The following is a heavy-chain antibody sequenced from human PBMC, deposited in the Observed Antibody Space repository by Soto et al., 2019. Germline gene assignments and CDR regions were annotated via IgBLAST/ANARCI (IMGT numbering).Heavy chain of an antibody. CDR1: GGSFSGYY. V-gene: IGHV4-34*01. CDR2: INHSGST. D-gene: IGHD3-10*01. Sequence: QVQLQQWGAGLLKPSETLSLTCAVYGGSFSGYYWSWIRQPPGKGLEWIGEINHSGSTNYNPSLKSRVTISVDTSKNQFSLKLSSVTAADTAVYYCARVRLGPMVRGVIPPTGYMDVWGKGTTVTVSS. J-gene: IGHJ6*03. CDR3: ARVRLGPMVRGVIPPTGYMDV.